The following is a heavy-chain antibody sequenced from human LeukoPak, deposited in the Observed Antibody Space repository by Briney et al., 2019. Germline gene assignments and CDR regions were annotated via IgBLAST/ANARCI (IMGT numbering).Heavy chain of an antibody. V-gene: IGHV1-18*01. Sequence: ASVKVSCKASGYTFTNYGITWVRQAPGQGLEWMGWISAYNGDTNYAQRFQGRITMTTDTSTTTAYMELRSLRSDDTAVYYCARDRYWNSGNDAFDIWGQGTMVTVSS. CDR2: ISAYNGDT. D-gene: IGHD1-7*01. CDR3: ARDRYWNSGNDAFDI. CDR1: GYTFTNYG. J-gene: IGHJ3*02.